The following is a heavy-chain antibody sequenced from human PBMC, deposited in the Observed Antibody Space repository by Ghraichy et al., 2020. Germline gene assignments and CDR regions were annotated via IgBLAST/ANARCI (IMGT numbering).Heavy chain of an antibody. CDR3: ARASVYGRIAGRYYSYGMNV. CDR1: GFIFSNYA. Sequence: GGSLRLSYEASGFIFSNYAVSWVRQAPGKGLEWVSGISGRDGRTYYADSVKGRFTIFRDNSKNTLSLQMDSLRAEDTAVYYCARASVYGRIAGRYYSYGMNVWGRGTTATVSS. J-gene: IGHJ6*02. CDR2: ISGRDGRT. V-gene: IGHV3-23*01. D-gene: IGHD3-10*01.